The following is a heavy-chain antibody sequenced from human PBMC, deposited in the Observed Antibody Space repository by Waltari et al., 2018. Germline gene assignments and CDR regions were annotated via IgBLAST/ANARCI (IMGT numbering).Heavy chain of an antibody. Sequence: VQLVESGGGVVQPGRSLRLSCEASGFTFSRYGMHWVRQAPGKGLEWVAVISYDGSNKYYADSVKGRFTISRDNSKNTLYLQMNSLRAEDTAVYYCAKDRLVVTRAFDYWGQGTLVTVSS. D-gene: IGHD2-21*02. CDR2: ISYDGSNK. V-gene: IGHV3-30*18. CDR3: AKDRLVVTRAFDY. CDR1: GFTFSRYG. J-gene: IGHJ4*02.